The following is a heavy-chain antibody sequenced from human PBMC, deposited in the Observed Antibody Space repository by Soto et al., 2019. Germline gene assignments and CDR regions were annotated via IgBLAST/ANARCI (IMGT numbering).Heavy chain of an antibody. V-gene: IGHV3-30-3*01. CDR3: ARESSSDYFDH. D-gene: IGHD6-19*01. Sequence: SCKASGYTFTGYYMHWVRQAPGKGLEWMAVISYDGSSKFYADSVKGRFTISRDNSKNTLYLQMNSLRAEDTSVCYCARESSSDYFDHWGQGTLVTVSS. CDR2: ISYDGSSK. J-gene: IGHJ4*02. CDR1: GYTFTGYY.